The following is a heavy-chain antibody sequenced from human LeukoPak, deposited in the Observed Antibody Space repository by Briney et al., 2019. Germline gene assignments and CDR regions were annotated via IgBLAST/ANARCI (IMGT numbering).Heavy chain of an antibody. Sequence: GGSLRLSCAASGFRFSSYEMNWIRQAPGRGLEWVSYIGNTGRTIYYVDSVKGRFTVSRDNAKNSLYLQMNSLRAEDTAIYYCVRGDRYFFDYWGQGTLVTVSS. V-gene: IGHV3-48*03. CDR1: GFRFSSYE. J-gene: IGHJ4*02. CDR2: IGNTGRTI. CDR3: VRGDRYFFDY. D-gene: IGHD1-14*01.